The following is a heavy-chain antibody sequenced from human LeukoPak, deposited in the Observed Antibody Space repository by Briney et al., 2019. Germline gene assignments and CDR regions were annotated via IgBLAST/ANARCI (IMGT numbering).Heavy chain of an antibody. D-gene: IGHD1-14*01. CDR2: INPSGGST. CDR1: GGTFSIYA. CDR3: AREPEPHHFDY. V-gene: IGHV1-46*01. J-gene: IGHJ4*02. Sequence: ASVKVSCTASGGTFSIYAISWVRQAPGQGLEWMGIINPSGGSTSYAQKFQGRVTMTRDTSTSTVYMELSSLRSEDTAVYYCAREPEPHHFDYWGQGTLVTVSS.